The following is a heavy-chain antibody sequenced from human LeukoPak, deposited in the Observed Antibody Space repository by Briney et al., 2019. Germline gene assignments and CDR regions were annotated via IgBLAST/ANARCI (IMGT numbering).Heavy chain of an antibody. CDR1: GFTFGTFA. D-gene: IGHD3/OR15-3a*01. CDR2: ISSIGGGT. Sequence: GGSLRLSCSASGFTFGTFAMHWVRQAPGKGLEYISTISSIGGGTDYADSVKGRLTISRDNSKNTLFLQMSSLRAEDTAVYYCVKFPDWWGQGTLVSVSS. V-gene: IGHV3-64D*09. J-gene: IGHJ4*02. CDR3: VKFPDW.